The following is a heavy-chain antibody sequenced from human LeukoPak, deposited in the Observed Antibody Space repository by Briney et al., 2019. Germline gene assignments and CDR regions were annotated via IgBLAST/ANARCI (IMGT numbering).Heavy chain of an antibody. CDR1: GGSISSYY. CDR2: IYYSGST. J-gene: IGHJ4*02. CDR3: ARGRYYYDSSGYYTIDY. V-gene: IGHV4-59*12. D-gene: IGHD3-22*01. Sequence: SETLSLTCTVSGGSISSYYWSWIRQPPGKGLEWIGYIYYSGSTNYNPSLKSRVTISVDTSKNQFSLKLSSVTAADTAVYYCARGRYYYDSSGYYTIDYWGQGTLVTVSS.